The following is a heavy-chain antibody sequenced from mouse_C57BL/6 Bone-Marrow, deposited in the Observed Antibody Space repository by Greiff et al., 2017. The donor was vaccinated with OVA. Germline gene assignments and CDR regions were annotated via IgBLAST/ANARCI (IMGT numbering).Heavy chain of an antibody. CDR1: GYSITSGYY. CDR3: ARDYYGNYYFDY. D-gene: IGHD2-1*01. CDR2: ISYDGSN. V-gene: IGHV3-6*01. Sequence: EVHLVESGPGLVKPSQSLSLTCSVTGYSITSGYYWNWIRQFPGNKLEWMGYISYDGSNNYNPSLKNRISITRDTSKNQFFLKLNSVTTEDTATYYCARDYYGNYYFDYWGQGTTLTVSS. J-gene: IGHJ2*01.